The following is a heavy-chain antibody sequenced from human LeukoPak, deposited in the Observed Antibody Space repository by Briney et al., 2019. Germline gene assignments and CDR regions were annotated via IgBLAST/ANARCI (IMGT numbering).Heavy chain of an antibody. V-gene: IGHV4-34*01. CDR1: GGSFSGYY. J-gene: IGHJ4*02. CDR3: ARLTRLSTSPDRYYLDY. CDR2: IHYRGST. D-gene: IGHD6-6*01. Sequence: SETLSLTCAVYGGSFSGYYWSWIRQPPGKGLEWIGEIHYRGSTNYIPSLKGRVTISIDTSKNQFSLKLSSVTAADSAVYYCARLTRLSTSPDRYYLDYWGQGTLVTVSS.